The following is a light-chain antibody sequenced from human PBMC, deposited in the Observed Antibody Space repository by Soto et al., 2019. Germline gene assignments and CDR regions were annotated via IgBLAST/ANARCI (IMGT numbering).Light chain of an antibody. J-gene: IGKJ2*01. CDR2: GAS. Sequence: EIVLTQSPGTLSLSPGERATLSCRASQSISSTYLAWYQQKPGQAPRLLIYGASSRATGIPDRFSGSGSGTDFTLTISRLEPEDFAVYYCQQYGNSRYTFCQGTKLEIK. CDR1: QSISSTY. V-gene: IGKV3-20*01. CDR3: QQYGNSRYT.